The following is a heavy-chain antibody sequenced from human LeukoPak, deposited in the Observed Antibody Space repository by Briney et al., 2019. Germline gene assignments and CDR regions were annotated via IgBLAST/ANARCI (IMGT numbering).Heavy chain of an antibody. V-gene: IGHV1-2*02. J-gene: IGHJ4*02. CDR2: INPNSGDT. CDR3: ARDLCHGGSCFHFDS. D-gene: IGHD2-15*01. CDR1: GYTFTGYN. Sequence: ASVKVSCKASGYTFTGYNVYWVRQAPGQGLEWMGWINPNSGDTNYAQKFQGRVTMTRDTSISTTYMEVSSLRSDDTAVYYCARDLCHGGSCFHFDSWGQGTLVTVSS.